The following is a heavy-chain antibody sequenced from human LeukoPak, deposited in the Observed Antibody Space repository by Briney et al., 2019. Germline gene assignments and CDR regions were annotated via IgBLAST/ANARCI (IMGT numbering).Heavy chain of an antibody. V-gene: IGHV4-39*01. Sequence: SETLSLTCTVSGGSISSSSYDWGWISQPPGKGLEWIGSIYYSGSTYYNPSLKSRVTISVDTPKNQFSLKLSSVTAADTAVYYCARQLGYCSSTSCYADKVDYWGQGTLVTVSS. D-gene: IGHD2-2*01. CDR3: ARQLGYCSSTSCYADKVDY. CDR2: IYYSGST. J-gene: IGHJ4*02. CDR1: GGSISSSSYD.